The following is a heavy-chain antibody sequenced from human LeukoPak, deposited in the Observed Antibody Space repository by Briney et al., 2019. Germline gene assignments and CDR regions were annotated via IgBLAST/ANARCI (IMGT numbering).Heavy chain of an antibody. CDR2: IKQDGSEK. V-gene: IGHV3-7*01. J-gene: IGHJ4*02. D-gene: IGHD3-3*01. Sequence: GGSLRLSCAASGFTFSSYWMSWVRQAPGKGLEWVANIKQDGSEKYYVDSVKGRFTISRDNAKNSLYLQMNSLRAEDTAVYYCARDGPYYDFWSGYYSYYSDYWGQGTLVTVSS. CDR1: GFTFSSYW. CDR3: ARDGPYYDFWSGYYSYYSDY.